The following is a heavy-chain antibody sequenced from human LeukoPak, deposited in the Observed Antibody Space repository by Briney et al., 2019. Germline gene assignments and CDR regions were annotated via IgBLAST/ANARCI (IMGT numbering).Heavy chain of an antibody. V-gene: IGHV3-30*04. CDR1: GFTLSSYA. Sequence: GRSLRLSCAASGFTLSSYAMHWVRQAPGKGLEWVALISYDGSNKYYADSVKGRFTISKDNSKNTLYLQMNTLRPEDTAVYHCGRGRGSYYSAFDIWGQGTMVTVS. D-gene: IGHD1-26*01. CDR2: ISYDGSNK. CDR3: GRGRGSYYSAFDI. J-gene: IGHJ3*02.